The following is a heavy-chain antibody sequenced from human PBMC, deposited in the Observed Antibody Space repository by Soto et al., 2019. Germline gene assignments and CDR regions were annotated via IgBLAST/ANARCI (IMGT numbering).Heavy chain of an antibody. CDR3: AKVYDYVWGSYRVFDY. V-gene: IGHV3-23*01. CDR1: GFTFSSYA. D-gene: IGHD3-16*02. CDR2: ISGSGGST. Sequence: GGSLRLSCAASGFTFSSYAMSWVRQAPGKGLEWVSAISGSGGSTYYADSVKGRFTISRDNSKNTLYLQMNSLGAEDTAVYYCAKVYDYVWGSYRVFDYWGQGTLVTVSS. J-gene: IGHJ4*02.